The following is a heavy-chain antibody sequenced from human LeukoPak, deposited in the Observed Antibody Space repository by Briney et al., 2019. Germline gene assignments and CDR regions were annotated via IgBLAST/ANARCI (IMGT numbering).Heavy chain of an antibody. D-gene: IGHD3-3*01. Sequence: GGSLTLSCAASGFTFSSYAMIWVRQAPGKGLEWVSAISGSGGSTYYADSVKGRFTISRDNSKNTLYLQMNSLRAEDTAVYYCAKRETRFLEWLSFDYWGQGTLVTVSS. CDR1: GFTFSSYA. V-gene: IGHV3-23*01. J-gene: IGHJ4*02. CDR2: ISGSGGST. CDR3: AKRETRFLEWLSFDY.